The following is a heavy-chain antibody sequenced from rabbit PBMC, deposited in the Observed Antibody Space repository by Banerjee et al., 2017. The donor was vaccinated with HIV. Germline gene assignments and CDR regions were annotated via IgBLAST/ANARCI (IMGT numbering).Heavy chain of an antibody. J-gene: IGHJ4*01. D-gene: IGHD3-1*01. Sequence: QSSEESGGDLVKPGASLTLTCTASGFSFSSGYYMCWVRQAPGKGLEWIACIDTGSGNTYYANWAKGRFTISKTSSTTVTLQMTSLTAADTATYFCARVYGGAGCDLWGPGTLVTVS. CDR2: IDTGSGNT. CDR1: GFSFSSGYY. V-gene: IGHV1S40*01. CDR3: ARVYGGAGCDL.